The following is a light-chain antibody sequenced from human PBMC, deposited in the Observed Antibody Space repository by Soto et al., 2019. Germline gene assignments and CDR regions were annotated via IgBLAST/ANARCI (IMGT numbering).Light chain of an antibody. V-gene: IGLV2-14*01. Sequence: QSVLTQPASVSGSPGQSITISCTGTSSDVGNYNYVSWYQQHPGKAPKLIIYGVSNRPSGVSNRFSGSKSGNTASLTISGLQAEDESDYYCSSYTSSSTLVFGTGTKVTVL. CDR2: GVS. J-gene: IGLJ1*01. CDR1: SSDVGNYNY. CDR3: SSYTSSSTLV.